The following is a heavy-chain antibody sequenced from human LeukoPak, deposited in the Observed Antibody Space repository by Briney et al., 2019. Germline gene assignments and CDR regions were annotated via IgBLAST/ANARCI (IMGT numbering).Heavy chain of an antibody. V-gene: IGHV1-2*02. D-gene: IGHD3-22*01. CDR3: ARGGYYDSRGLLGAFDI. CDR2: ISTYNVNT. J-gene: IGHJ3*02. Sequence: ASVKVSCKASGYTFTSYAMNWVRQAPGQGLEWMGWISTYNVNTNYAQKFQGRVTMTRDTSISTAYMELSRLRSDDTAVYYCARGGYYDSRGLLGAFDIWGQGTMVTVSS. CDR1: GYTFTSYA.